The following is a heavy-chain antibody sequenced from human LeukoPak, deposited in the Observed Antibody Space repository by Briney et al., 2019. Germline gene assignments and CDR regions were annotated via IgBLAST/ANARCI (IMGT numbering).Heavy chain of an antibody. CDR3: ARDAALGVFDY. D-gene: IGHD3-16*01. CDR1: GFTVSSNY. CDR2: IYSGGST. V-gene: IGHV3-66*01. Sequence: GGSLRLSCAASGFTVSSNYMSWVRQAPGKGLEWVSVIYSGGSTYYADSVKGRFTISRDNSKNTLYLQMNSLRAEDTAVCYCARDAALGVFDYWGQGTLVTVSS. J-gene: IGHJ4*02.